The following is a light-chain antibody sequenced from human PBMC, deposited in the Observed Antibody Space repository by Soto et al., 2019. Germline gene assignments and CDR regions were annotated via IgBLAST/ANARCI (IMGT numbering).Light chain of an antibody. CDR1: SSDVGAYYS. V-gene: IGLV2-14*01. Sequence: QSALTQPASVSGSPVQSITISCTGTSSDVGAYYSVSWYQHHPGKAPKLIIYGVTNRPSGVSDHFSSSKSGNTASLTITGLQAEDEADYHCSSYTICSTHYVFGTGTKVTVL. CDR3: SSYTICSTHYV. J-gene: IGLJ1*01. CDR2: GVT.